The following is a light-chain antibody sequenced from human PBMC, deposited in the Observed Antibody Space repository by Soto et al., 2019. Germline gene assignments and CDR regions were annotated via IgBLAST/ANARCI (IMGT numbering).Light chain of an antibody. CDR1: QSVSSY. V-gene: IGKV3-11*01. CDR2: DAS. J-gene: IGKJ1*01. Sequence: EIVLTQSPATLSLSPGERATLSCRASQSVSSYLAWYQQKPGQAPRLLIYDASNRATGIPARFSGSGSGTDFTLTISSLEAEYFAVYYCQQGRAFGQGTKVEIK. CDR3: QQGRA.